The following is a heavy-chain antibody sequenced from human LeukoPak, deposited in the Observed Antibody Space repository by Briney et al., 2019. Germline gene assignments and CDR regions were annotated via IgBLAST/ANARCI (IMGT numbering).Heavy chain of an antibody. CDR2: INPNSGGT. J-gene: IGHJ1*01. CDR1: GYTFTGYY. D-gene: IGHD6-13*01. CDR3: ARVDNSSWEYFQH. V-gene: IGHV1-2*02. Sequence: ASVKVSCKASGYTFTGYYMHWVRQAPGQGLEWMGWINPNSGGTNYAQKFQGRVTMTRDTSISTAYMELSRLRSDDTAVYYCARVDNSSWEYFQHWGQGTLVTVSS.